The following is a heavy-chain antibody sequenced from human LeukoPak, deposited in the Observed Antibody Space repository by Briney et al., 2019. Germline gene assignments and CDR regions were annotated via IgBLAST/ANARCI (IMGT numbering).Heavy chain of an antibody. Sequence: GESLKISCKGSGYSFTSYWIGWVRQMPGKGLEWMGIIYPGDSDTRYNPSFQGQVTISADKSISPSYLQGNSLQAPDPALYYCARGKSSTGDWFEPWGQGTLVTVSS. D-gene: IGHD2-8*02. CDR3: ARGKSSTGDWFEP. V-gene: IGHV5-51*01. CDR1: GYSFTSYW. J-gene: IGHJ5*02. CDR2: IYPGDSDT.